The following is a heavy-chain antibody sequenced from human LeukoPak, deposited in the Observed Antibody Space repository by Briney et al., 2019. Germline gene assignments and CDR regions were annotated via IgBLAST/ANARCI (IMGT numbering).Heavy chain of an antibody. D-gene: IGHD3-10*01. CDR2: IDTNTGNP. J-gene: IGHJ6*03. V-gene: IGHV7-4-1*02. CDR1: GYTFTSYD. CDR3: ARRSMVQHMDI. Sequence: ASVKVSCKASGYTFTSYDINWVRQAPGQGLEYMGWIDTNTGNPSYAQAFTGRIVFSLDTSVSTAYLEIRSLKAEDSAVYFCARRSMVQHMDIWGKGTTVIV.